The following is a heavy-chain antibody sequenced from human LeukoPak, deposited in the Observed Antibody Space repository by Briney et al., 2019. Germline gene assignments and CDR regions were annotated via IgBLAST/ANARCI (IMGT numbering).Heavy chain of an antibody. D-gene: IGHD2-8*01. CDR1: GYSENFYG. V-gene: IGHV1-18*01. Sequence: PEASVKVSCKTSGYSENFYGITWVRQVAGQGLEWMGWISAQHGQTEYAPNSQDRVTMTTDTYTNTAYMELRSLRSDDTAVYYCAGSLGYCTSNVCYLKYWGQGTLVTVSS. CDR2: ISAQHGQT. CDR3: AGSLGYCTSNVCYLKY. J-gene: IGHJ4*02.